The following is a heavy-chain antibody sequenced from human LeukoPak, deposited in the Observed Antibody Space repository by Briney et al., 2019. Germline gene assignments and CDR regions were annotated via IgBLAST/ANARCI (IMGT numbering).Heavy chain of an antibody. J-gene: IGHJ6*02. Sequence: PGGSLRLSCAASGFTFSDYYMSWIRQAPGKGLEWVSYISSSGSTIYYADSVKGRFTISRDNAKNSLYLQMNSLRAEDTAVYYCAREGTNYDILTGSDYYYYYGMDVWGQGTTVTVSS. CDR1: GFTFSDYY. V-gene: IGHV3-11*01. CDR3: AREGTNYDILTGSDYYYYYGMDV. CDR2: ISSSGSTI. D-gene: IGHD3-9*01.